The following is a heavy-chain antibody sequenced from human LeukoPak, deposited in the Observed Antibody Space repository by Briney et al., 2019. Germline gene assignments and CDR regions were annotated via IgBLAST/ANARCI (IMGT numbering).Heavy chain of an antibody. V-gene: IGHV4-4*09. CDR3: ARHGEYCGGDCFDAFDI. CDR1: GGSISSYY. D-gene: IGHD2-21*02. CDR2: IYTSGST. Sequence: SETLSLTCTVSGGSISSYYWSWIRQPPGKGLEWIGYIYTSGSTNYNPSLKSRVTISVDTSKNQFSLKLSPVTAADTAVYYCARHGEYCGGDCFDAFDIWGQGTMVTVSS. J-gene: IGHJ3*02.